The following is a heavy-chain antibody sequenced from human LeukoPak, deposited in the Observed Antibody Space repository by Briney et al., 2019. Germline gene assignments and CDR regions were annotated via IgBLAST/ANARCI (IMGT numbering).Heavy chain of an antibody. CDR1: GFTFSSYS. D-gene: IGHD2-15*01. CDR3: ARALIRYCSGGACYVEAFDL. V-gene: IGHV3-21*04. CDR2: ISSSSSYI. Sequence: GGSLRLSCAASGFTFSSYSMNWVRQAPGKGLEWVSSISSSSSYIYYADSVKGRFTISRDNAKNSLYLQMNSLRVEDTARYYCARALIRYCSGGACYVEAFDLWGQGTMVTVSS. J-gene: IGHJ3*01.